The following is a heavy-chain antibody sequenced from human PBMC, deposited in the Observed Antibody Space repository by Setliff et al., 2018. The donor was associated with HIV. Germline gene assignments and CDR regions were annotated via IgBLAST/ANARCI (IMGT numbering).Heavy chain of an antibody. CDR2: INPSGGSI. CDR1: GYIFTSYY. J-gene: IGHJ4*02. CDR3: ARAGSGSPLILFDY. D-gene: IGHD1-26*01. V-gene: IGHV1-46*01. Sequence: GASVKVSCKASGYIFTSYYIHWVRQAPGQGLAWMGIINPSGGSISYAQKFQGRVTMTRDTSASTVFVELNSVRSEDTAVYYCARAGSGSPLILFDYWGQGTLVTVSS.